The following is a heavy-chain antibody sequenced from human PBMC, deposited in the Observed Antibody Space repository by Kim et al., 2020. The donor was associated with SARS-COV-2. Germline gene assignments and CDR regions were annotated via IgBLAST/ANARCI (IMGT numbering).Heavy chain of an antibody. V-gene: IGHV4-34*01. CDR3: ASLVGATRRSYYYYGMDV. J-gene: IGHJ6*02. CDR1: GGSFSGYY. D-gene: IGHD1-26*01. Sequence: SETLSLTCAVYGGSFSGYYWSWIRQPPGKGLEWIGEINHSGSTNYNPSLKSRVTISVDTSKNQFSLKLSSVTAADTAVYYCASLVGATRRSYYYYGMDVWGQGTTVTVSS. CDR2: INHSGST.